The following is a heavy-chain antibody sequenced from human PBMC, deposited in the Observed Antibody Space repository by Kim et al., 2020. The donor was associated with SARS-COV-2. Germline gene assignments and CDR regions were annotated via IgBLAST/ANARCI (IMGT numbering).Heavy chain of an antibody. D-gene: IGHD3-22*01. V-gene: IGHV4-34*01. Sequence: SETLSLTCAVYGGSFSGYYWSWIRQPPGKGLEWIGEINHSGSTNYNPSLKSRVTISVDTSKNQFSLKLSSVTAADTAVYYCARAQKRRGYYDSSGYYFNAFDIWGQGTMVTVSS. J-gene: IGHJ3*02. CDR1: GGSFSGYY. CDR2: INHSGST. CDR3: ARAQKRRGYYDSSGYYFNAFDI.